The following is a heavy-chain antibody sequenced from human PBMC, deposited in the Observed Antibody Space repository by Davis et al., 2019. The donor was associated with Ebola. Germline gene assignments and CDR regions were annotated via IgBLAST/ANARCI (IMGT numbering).Heavy chain of an antibody. V-gene: IGHV3-43*02. CDR2: ISGDGRYT. Sequence: GESLKISCAASGFIFNDYNMFWVRHAPGKRLGWVSLISGDGRYTYYEDSVKGRFTISRDNSGNSLFLEMNSLRPEDSGSYFCARSAYRTSLDYWGQGTLVTVSP. D-gene: IGHD3-3*01. CDR3: ARSAYRTSLDY. CDR1: GFIFNDYN. J-gene: IGHJ4*02.